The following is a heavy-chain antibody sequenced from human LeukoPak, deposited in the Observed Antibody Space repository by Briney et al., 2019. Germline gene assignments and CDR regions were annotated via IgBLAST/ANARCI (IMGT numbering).Heavy chain of an antibody. V-gene: IGHV4-34*01. CDR1: GGSFSAYY. CDR2: NNHRGST. CDR3: ARVPAHGDCSTASCQASDYYFDY. Sequence: SDTLSLISGVYGGSFSAYYWRWIRQPPARGREGIRENNHRGSTNYSPSLQTRATTSVDTSNSQFSLRLSSVAAADTAVYDCARVPAHGDCSTASCQASDYYFDYWGQGILVTVSS. J-gene: IGHJ4*02. D-gene: IGHD2-2*03.